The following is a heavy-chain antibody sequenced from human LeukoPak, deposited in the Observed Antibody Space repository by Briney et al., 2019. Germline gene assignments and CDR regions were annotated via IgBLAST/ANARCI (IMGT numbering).Heavy chain of an antibody. J-gene: IGHJ5*02. D-gene: IGHD6-19*01. Sequence: ASVKVSCKASGYTFTSYYMHWVRQAPGQGLEWMGWISAYSGNTNYAQKLQGRVTMTTDTSTSTAYMELRSLRSDDTAVYYCARVRGSGWQNWFDPWGQGTLVTVSS. V-gene: IGHV1-18*04. CDR2: ISAYSGNT. CDR3: ARVRGSGWQNWFDP. CDR1: GYTFTSYY.